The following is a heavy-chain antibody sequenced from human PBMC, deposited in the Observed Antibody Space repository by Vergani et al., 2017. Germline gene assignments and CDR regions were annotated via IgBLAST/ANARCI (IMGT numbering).Heavy chain of an antibody. V-gene: IGHV4-39*07. CDR1: GGSISSSSYY. J-gene: IGHJ6*02. Sequence: QLQLQESGPGLVKPSETLSLTCTVSGGSISSSSYYWSWIRQPPGKGLEWIGEINHSGSTNYNPSLKSRVTISVDTSKNQFSLKLSSVTAADTAVYYCAGGDFWSGYRGGYYYYYYGMDVWGQGTTVTVSS. CDR3: AGGDFWSGYRGGYYYYYYGMDV. CDR2: INHSGST. D-gene: IGHD3-3*01.